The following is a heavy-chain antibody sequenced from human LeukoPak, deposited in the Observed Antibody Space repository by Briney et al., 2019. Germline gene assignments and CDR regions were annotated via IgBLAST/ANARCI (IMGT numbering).Heavy chain of an antibody. CDR3: ASVSRGYYIDY. Sequence: SETLSLTYTVSGGSISSYYWSWIRQPAGQGLEWIGRIYSSGSTNYNPSIKSRVTMSVDTSKNQFSLRLSSVTAADTAMYYCASVSRGYYIDYWGQGTLVTVSS. J-gene: IGHJ4*02. D-gene: IGHD3-22*01. V-gene: IGHV4-4*07. CDR2: IYSSGST. CDR1: GGSISSYY.